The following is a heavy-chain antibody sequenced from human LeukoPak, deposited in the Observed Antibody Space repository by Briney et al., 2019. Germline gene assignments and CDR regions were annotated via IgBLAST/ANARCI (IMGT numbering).Heavy chain of an antibody. CDR2: IYYSGST. D-gene: IGHD2/OR15-2a*01. CDR1: GGSISSYY. J-gene: IGHJ3*02. V-gene: IGHV4-59*01. CDR3: ARAILGAFDI. Sequence: PSETLSLTCTVSGGSISSYYWSWIRQPPGKGLEWIGYIYYSGSTNYNPSLKSRVTISVDTSKNQFSLKLSSVTAADTAVYYCARAILGAFDIWGQGTMVTVSS.